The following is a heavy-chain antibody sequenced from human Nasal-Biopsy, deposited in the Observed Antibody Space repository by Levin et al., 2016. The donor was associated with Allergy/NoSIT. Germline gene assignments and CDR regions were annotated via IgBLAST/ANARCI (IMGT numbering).Heavy chain of an antibody. V-gene: IGHV1-18*04. D-gene: IGHD3-16*01. CDR3: ARMGAYLFAFDI. Sequence: ASVKVSCKASGYTFSSYGISWLRQAPGQGLEWMAWISAYNGDTKYSEDFQDRVTLTADTSTNTASMELRNVKSDDAALYYCARMGAYLFAFDIWGQGTAVTVSS. J-gene: IGHJ3*02. CDR1: GYTFSSYG. CDR2: ISAYNGDT.